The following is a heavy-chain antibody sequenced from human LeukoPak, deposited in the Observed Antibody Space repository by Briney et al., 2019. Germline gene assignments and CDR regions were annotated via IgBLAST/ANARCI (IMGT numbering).Heavy chain of an antibody. D-gene: IGHD2-2*02. V-gene: IGHV3-30-3*01. CDR3: AREDIVVVPAAINYFDY. J-gene: IGHJ4*02. Sequence: PGGSLRLSCAASGFTFSSYAMHWVRQAPGKGLEWVAVISYDGSNKYYADSVKGRFTISRDNAKNSLYLQMNSLRAEDTAVYYCAREDIVVVPAAINYFDYWGQGTLVTVSS. CDR1: GFTFSSYA. CDR2: ISYDGSNK.